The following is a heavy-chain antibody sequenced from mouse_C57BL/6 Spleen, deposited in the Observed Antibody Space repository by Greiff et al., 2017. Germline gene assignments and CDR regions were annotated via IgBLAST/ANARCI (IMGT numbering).Heavy chain of an antibody. CDR1: GYTFTDYE. Sequence: VQLQQSGAELVRPGASVTLSCKASGYTFTDYEMHWVQQTPVHGLAWIGAIDPETGGTAYNQKFKGMAILTADKSSSTAYMELRSLTSEDSAVYCCTRTYGYDTYDYWGQGTTLTVSS. CDR2: IDPETGGT. CDR3: TRTYGYDTYDY. V-gene: IGHV1-15*01. D-gene: IGHD2-2*01. J-gene: IGHJ2*01.